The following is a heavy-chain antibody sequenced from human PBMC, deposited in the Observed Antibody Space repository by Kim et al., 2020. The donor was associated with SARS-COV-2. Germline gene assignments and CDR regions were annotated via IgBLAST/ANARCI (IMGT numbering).Heavy chain of an antibody. CDR2: INPSGGST. D-gene: IGHD3-22*01. J-gene: IGHJ5*02. V-gene: IGHV1-46*01. Sequence: ASVKVSCKASGYTFTSYYMHWVRQAPGQGLEWMGIINPSGGSTSYAQKFQGRVTMTRDTSTSTVYMELSSLRSEDTAVYYCARSPAHYYDSSGYRPNWFDPWGQGTLVTVSS. CDR1: GYTFTSYY. CDR3: ARSPAHYYDSSGYRPNWFDP.